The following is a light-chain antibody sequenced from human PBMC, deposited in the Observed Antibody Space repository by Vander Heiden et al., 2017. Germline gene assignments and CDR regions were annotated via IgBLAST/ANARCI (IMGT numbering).Light chain of an antibody. Sequence: QSVLTQPPSPYVTPGLRVSILCSGRRSNIGSQTVTWYQQDPGAAPKLLIDLDHQRPSGVADRFSGSKSGTSASLAISGLQYEDEADYYCAVRDDNLRAVVFGGGTKLTVL. CDR1: RSNIGSQT. V-gene: IGLV1-44*01. CDR3: AVRDDNLRAVV. CDR2: LDH. J-gene: IGLJ3*02.